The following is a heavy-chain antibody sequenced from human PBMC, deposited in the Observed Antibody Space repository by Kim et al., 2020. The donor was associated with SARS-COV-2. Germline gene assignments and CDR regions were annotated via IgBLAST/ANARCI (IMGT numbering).Heavy chain of an antibody. J-gene: IGHJ6*02. CDR1: GGSFSGYY. V-gene: IGHV4-34*01. D-gene: IGHD6-19*01. Sequence: SETLSLTCAVYGGSFSGYYWSWIRQPPGKGLEWIGEINHSGSTNYNPSLKSRVTISVDTSKNQFSLKLSSVTAADTAVYYCARARLVSIAVAGDYYYYGMDVWGQGTTVTVSS. CDR3: ARARLVSIAVAGDYYYYGMDV. CDR2: INHSGST.